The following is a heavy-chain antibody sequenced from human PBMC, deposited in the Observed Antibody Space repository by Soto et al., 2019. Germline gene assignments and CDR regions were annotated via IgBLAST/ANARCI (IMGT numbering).Heavy chain of an antibody. CDR1: GFNFSSYV. CDR3: ARDLAYSSSWPHYFDY. Sequence: PGGSLRLSCAASGFNFSSYVMHWVRQAPGKGLEWVAVIWYDGSNKYYADSVKGRFTISRDNSKNTLYLQMNSLRAEDTAVYYCARDLAYSSSWPHYFDYWGQGTLVTVSS. D-gene: IGHD6-13*01. J-gene: IGHJ4*02. V-gene: IGHV3-33*01. CDR2: IWYDGSNK.